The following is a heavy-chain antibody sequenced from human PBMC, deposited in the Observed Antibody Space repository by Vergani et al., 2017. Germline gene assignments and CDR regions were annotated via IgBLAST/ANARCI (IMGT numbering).Heavy chain of an antibody. CDR3: ASGAYSGSYYVNY. V-gene: IGHV4-59*01. J-gene: IGHJ4*02. D-gene: IGHD1-26*01. CDR2: IYYSGST. Sequence: QVQLQESGPGLVKPSETLSLTCTVPGGSISSYYWSWIRQPPGKGLEWIGYIYYSGSTNYNPSLKSRGTITVDTSKNQFSLKLSSVTAADTAVYYCASGAYSGSYYVNYWGQGTLVTVSS. CDR1: GGSISSYY.